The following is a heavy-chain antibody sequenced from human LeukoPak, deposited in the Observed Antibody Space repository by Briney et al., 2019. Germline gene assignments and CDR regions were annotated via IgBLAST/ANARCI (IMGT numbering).Heavy chain of an antibody. J-gene: IGHJ5*02. V-gene: IGHV1-18*01. Sequence: GASVKVSCKASGYTFINYGITWVRQPPGQGLEWVGWISAYNGVTNYAQKLQGRVTMTTDTSTSTAYMELRSLRSDDTALYYCARFDFDFWSGRSFDPWGQGTLVTVSS. D-gene: IGHD3-3*01. CDR1: GYTFINYG. CDR3: ARFDFDFWSGRSFDP. CDR2: ISAYNGVT.